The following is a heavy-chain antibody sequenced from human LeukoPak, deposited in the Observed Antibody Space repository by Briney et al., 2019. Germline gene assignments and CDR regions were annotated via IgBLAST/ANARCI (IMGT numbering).Heavy chain of an antibody. D-gene: IGHD2-2*01. J-gene: IGHJ6*02. CDR3: VRNSKRAVPGAPDYYGMDV. CDR1: GGSINSYY. V-gene: IGHV4-59*08. CDR2: IHYSGIT. Sequence: SETLSLTCTVSGGSINSYYWTWIRQPPGKGLEWIGYIHYSGITNYNPSLKSRVTISVDTSKTQISLKLSSVTAADTAVYYCVRNSKRAVPGAPDYYGMDVWGQGTMVTVSS.